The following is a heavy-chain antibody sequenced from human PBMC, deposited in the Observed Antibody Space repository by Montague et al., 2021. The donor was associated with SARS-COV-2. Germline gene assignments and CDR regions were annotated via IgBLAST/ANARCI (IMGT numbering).Heavy chain of an antibody. J-gene: IGHJ4*02. CDR1: GGSFSGYY. D-gene: IGHD3-22*01. CDR3: ARKTRGWLSGPPYKYYFDS. V-gene: IGHV4-34*01. CDR2: INHSGST. Sequence: SETLSLTCAVHGGSFSGYYWSWIRQPPGKGLEWIGEINHSGSTNYNPSLKSRVTISVDTSKNQFSLKLSYVTAADTAVYYCARKTRGWLSGPPYKYYFDSWGQGTLVTVSS.